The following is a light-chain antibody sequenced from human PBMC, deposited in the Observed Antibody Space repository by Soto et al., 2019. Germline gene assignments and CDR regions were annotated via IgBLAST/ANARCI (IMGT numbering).Light chain of an antibody. V-gene: IGKV3-11*01. CDR3: QQRSNWRTWT. CDR1: QSVSSY. J-gene: IGKJ1*01. Sequence: EIVLTQSPATLSLSPGERATLSCRASQSVSSYLAWYQQKPGQAPGLLIYDASNRATGIPARFSGSGSGTDFTLTISSLEPEDFAVYYCQQRSNWRTWTFGQGTKVEIK. CDR2: DAS.